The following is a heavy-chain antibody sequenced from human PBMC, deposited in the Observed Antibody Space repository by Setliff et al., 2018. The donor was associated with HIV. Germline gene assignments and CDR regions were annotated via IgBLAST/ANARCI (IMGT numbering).Heavy chain of an antibody. Sequence: GGSLRLSCAASGFTFSSYSMNWVRQGPGKGLEWVGRIKSKTDGGTTGHAAPVKGRFTISRDDSKNTLYLHMNSLKIEDTGVYYCSTTTGNSYGSFDYWGQGTLVTVSS. CDR2: IKSKTDGGTT. CDR3: STTTGNSYGSFDY. J-gene: IGHJ4*02. V-gene: IGHV3-15*01. D-gene: IGHD5-18*01. CDR1: GFTFSSYS.